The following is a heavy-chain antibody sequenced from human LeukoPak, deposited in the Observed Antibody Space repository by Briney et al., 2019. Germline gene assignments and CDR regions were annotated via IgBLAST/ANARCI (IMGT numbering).Heavy chain of an antibody. CDR3: ARVRYGSGTNWFDP. Sequence: GGSLRLSCAASGFTFSSYVMHWVRQAPGKGLEWVAIISYDGSNEYYADSVKGRFTISRDNSKNTLYLQMNSLRAADTAVYYCARVRYGSGTNWFDPWGQGTLVTVSS. V-gene: IGHV3-30*04. D-gene: IGHD3-10*01. CDR2: ISYDGSNE. J-gene: IGHJ5*02. CDR1: GFTFSSYV.